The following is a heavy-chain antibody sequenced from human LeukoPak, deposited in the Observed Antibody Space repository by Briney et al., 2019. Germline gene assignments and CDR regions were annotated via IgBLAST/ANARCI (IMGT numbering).Heavy chain of an antibody. J-gene: IGHJ1*01. CDR1: GYTFTSYD. CDR3: ARETAAAGKPFQH. V-gene: IGHV1-8*01. Sequence: ASVKVSCKASGYTFTSYDINWVRQATGQGLEWMGWMNPNSGNTGYAQKFQGRVTMTRNTSISTAYMELSSLRSEDTAVYYCARETAAAGKPFQHWGQGTLVTVSS. D-gene: IGHD6-13*01. CDR2: MNPNSGNT.